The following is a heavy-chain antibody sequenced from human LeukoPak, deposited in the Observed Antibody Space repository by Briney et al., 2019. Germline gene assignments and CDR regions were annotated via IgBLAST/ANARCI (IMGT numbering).Heavy chain of an antibody. J-gene: IGHJ4*02. V-gene: IGHV3-43*01. CDR3: ASESRKFDY. Sequence: PGGSLRLSCVPSGLSIADFAVHGAPQAPGKGQEWVCVICNDGVSTFDAESVEGRFSISCDNSKNALSVEMNIQRTEDTAGYYCASESRKFDYWGQGTLVAVSS. CDR1: GLSIADFA. CDR2: ICNDGVST.